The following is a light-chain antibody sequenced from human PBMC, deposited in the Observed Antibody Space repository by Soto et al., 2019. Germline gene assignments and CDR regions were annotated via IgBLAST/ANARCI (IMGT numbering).Light chain of an antibody. CDR1: QGIRNY. CDR2: AAS. J-gene: IGKJ5*01. Sequence: DIHMTHSPSSLSASVLYRICITFLASQGIRNYLVWYQQKPGKVPKVLIYAASTLQPGVPSRFSGSGSGTDFTLTINSLQPDDIATYYCQNYDSAPITFGQGTRLEIK. CDR3: QNYDSAPIT. V-gene: IGKV1-27*01.